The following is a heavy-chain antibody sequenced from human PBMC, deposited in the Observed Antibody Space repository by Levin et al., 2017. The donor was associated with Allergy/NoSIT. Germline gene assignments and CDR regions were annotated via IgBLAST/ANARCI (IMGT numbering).Heavy chain of an antibody. J-gene: IGHJ4*02. CDR1: GFIFDNYG. CDR3: ARVVYSGSSYYFDC. CDR2: INWNGGST. Sequence: GGSLRLSCAASGFIFDNYGMSWVRQAPGKGLEWVSGINWNGGSTGYADSVKGRFTISRDNAKNSLYLQMNSLGAEDTALYHCARVVYSGSSYYFDCWGQGTLVTVSS. D-gene: IGHD1-26*01. V-gene: IGHV3-20*01.